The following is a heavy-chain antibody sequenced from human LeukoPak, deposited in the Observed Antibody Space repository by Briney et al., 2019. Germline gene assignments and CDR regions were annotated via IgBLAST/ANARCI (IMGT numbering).Heavy chain of an antibody. CDR2: IYSGGST. CDR3: ARASARYGSGTGVFDP. V-gene: IGHV3-66*01. J-gene: IGHJ5*02. Sequence: AGGSLRLSCAASGFTVSRNYMTWVRQVPGKGLEWVSIIYSGGSTYYADSVKGRFTISRDNSKNTLYLQMNSLRAEDTAVYYCARASARYGSGTGVFDPWGQGTLVTVSS. CDR1: GFTVSRNY. D-gene: IGHD3-10*01.